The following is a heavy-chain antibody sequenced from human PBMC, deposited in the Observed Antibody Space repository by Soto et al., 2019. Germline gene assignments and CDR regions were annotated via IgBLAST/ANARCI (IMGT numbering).Heavy chain of an antibody. D-gene: IGHD2-21*02. CDR1: GDSISSSSYY. CDR3: ARSRRLPTSHNWFDA. Sequence: SETLSLTCTVSGDSISSSSYYWGWIRQPPGKGLEWIGYIYYSGSTYYNPSLKSRVTISVDTSKNQFSLKLSSVTAADTAVYYCARSRRLPTSHNWFDAWGQGTMVTVSS. J-gene: IGHJ5*02. CDR2: IYYSGST. V-gene: IGHV4-30-4*08.